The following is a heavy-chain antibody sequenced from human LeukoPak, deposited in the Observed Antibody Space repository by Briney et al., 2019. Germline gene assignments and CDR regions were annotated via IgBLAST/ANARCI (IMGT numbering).Heavy chain of an antibody. J-gene: IGHJ3*02. CDR2: IHIGGST. CDR1: GYSISSGYY. V-gene: IGHV4-38-2*02. D-gene: IGHD5-18*01. Sequence: SETLSLTCTVSGYSISSGYYWGWIRQPPGKGLEWIGSIHIGGSTYYNPSFKSRVTISVDTSKNQFSLKLRSVTAADTAVYYCATVDTATLDFDIWGQGTMVTVSS. CDR3: ATVDTATLDFDI.